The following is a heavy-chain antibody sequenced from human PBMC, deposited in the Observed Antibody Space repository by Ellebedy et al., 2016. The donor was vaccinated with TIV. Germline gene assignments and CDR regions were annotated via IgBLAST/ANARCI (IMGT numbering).Heavy chain of an antibody. V-gene: IGHV4-59*08. CDR2: LYYSGTT. Sequence: MPSDTLSLTCTVPGGSISSYYCSWIRQPPGQGLERIGYLYYSGTTNYNPSLKSPVTISVDTSKNQFSLKLSSVTAAETAVYYCARRRGSGSNYFDYWGQGTLVTVSS. CDR3: ARRRGSGSNYFDY. J-gene: IGHJ4*02. CDR1: GGSISSYY. D-gene: IGHD1-26*01.